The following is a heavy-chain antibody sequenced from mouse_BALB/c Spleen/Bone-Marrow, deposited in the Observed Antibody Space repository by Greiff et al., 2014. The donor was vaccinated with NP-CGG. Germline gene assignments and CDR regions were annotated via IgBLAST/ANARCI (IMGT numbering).Heavy chain of an antibody. CDR2: INVNGDTT. CDR3: ARGYDYSSCFAY. CDR1: GFTFSSYG. Sequence: EVQVVESGGGLVQPGGSLKLSCAASGFTFSSYGMSWVRQTPDKRLEMIATINVNGDTTYHPDSVKGRFTIARDNVKNTLYLQMSNLKSEDTAMYYCARGYDYSSCFAYWGQGTLVTVSA. V-gene: IGHV5-6-3*01. D-gene: IGHD2-4*01. J-gene: IGHJ3*01.